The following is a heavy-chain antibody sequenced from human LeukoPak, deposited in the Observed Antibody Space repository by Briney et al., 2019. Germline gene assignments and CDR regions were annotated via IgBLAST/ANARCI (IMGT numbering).Heavy chain of an antibody. CDR2: INPKSGGT. Sequence: ASVKVSCKASGYTFIGYYMHWVRQAPGQGLEWMGWINPKSGGTNYAQKFQGRVTMTRGTSISTVYMEPSRLRSDDTAVYYCTRDVRDNCFDPWGQGTLVTVSS. V-gene: IGHV1-2*02. D-gene: IGHD3-10*02. CDR3: TRDVRDNCFDP. CDR1: GYTFIGYY. J-gene: IGHJ5*02.